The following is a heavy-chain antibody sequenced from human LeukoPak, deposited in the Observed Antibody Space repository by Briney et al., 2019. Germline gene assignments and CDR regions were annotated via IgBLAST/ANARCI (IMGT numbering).Heavy chain of an antibody. J-gene: IGHJ4*02. V-gene: IGHV3-23*01. D-gene: IGHD6-6*01. Sequence: GGSLRLSCAASGFTFSSYAMSWVRQAPGKGLEWVSAISGRGDRTYYADSVKGRFTISRDNSKNTPYLQMNSLRAEDTAVYYCAKEQSSSSFFDYWGQGTLVTVSS. CDR2: ISGRGDRT. CDR1: GFTFSSYA. CDR3: AKEQSSSSFFDY.